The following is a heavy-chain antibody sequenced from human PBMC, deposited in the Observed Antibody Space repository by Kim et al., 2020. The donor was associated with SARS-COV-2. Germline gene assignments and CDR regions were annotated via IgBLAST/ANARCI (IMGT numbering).Heavy chain of an antibody. Sequence: GGSLRLSCAASGFTVSSSAMHWVRQAPGQGLEWVAVVSYDGTTKLSADSVKGRFTISRDNSKNNFYLQMDILRAEETTIYYCAGEAWGTNTRCPSGLDYWREGTRVTVSS. D-gene: IGHD5-12*01. CDR1: GFTVSSSA. CDR3: AGEAWGTNTRCPSGLDY. V-gene: IGHV3-30*01. J-gene: IGHJ4*02. CDR2: VSYDGTTK.